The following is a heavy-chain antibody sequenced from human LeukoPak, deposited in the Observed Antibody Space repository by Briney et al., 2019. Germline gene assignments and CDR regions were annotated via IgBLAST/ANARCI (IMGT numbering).Heavy chain of an antibody. D-gene: IGHD2-15*01. V-gene: IGHV1-2*04. CDR1: GYTFTGYY. Sequence: ASVKVSCKASGYTFTGYYMHGVRQAPGQGLEWMGWINPDSGGTNYAQKFQGWVTMTRDTSISTAYMELSRLRSDDTAVYYCAREITHPHCSGGSCYRLGAFDIWGQGTMVTVSS. J-gene: IGHJ3*02. CDR2: INPDSGGT. CDR3: AREITHPHCSGGSCYRLGAFDI.